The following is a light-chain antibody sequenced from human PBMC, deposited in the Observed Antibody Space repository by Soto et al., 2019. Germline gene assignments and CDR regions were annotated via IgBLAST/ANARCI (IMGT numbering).Light chain of an antibody. CDR2: GTS. CDR3: QQYGSPPIT. J-gene: IGKJ5*01. CDR1: QSVRDN. V-gene: IGKV3-20*01. Sequence: EIVMTQSPATLSVSPGERATLSCRASQSVRDNLSWYQQQPGQAPRLLMSGTSNRATGTPDRFSGSGSGTDFTLTISRLEPEDFAVYYCQQYGSPPITFGQGTRLE.